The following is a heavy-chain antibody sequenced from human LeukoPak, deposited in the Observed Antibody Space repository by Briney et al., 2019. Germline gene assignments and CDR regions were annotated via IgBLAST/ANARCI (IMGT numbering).Heavy chain of an antibody. Sequence: ASVTVSCKASGYTFTSYGISWVRQAPGQGLEWMGWISAYNGNTNYAQKLQGRVTMTTDTSTSTAYMELRSLRSDDTAVYYCARVITMVRGVIPCWFDPWGQGTLVTVSS. J-gene: IGHJ5*02. V-gene: IGHV1-18*01. CDR2: ISAYNGNT. CDR3: ARVITMVRGVIPCWFDP. D-gene: IGHD3-10*01. CDR1: GYTFTSYG.